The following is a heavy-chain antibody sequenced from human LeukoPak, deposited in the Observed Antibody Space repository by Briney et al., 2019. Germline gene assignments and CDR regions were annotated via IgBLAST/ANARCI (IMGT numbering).Heavy chain of an antibody. Sequence: SETLSLTRTVSGGSLSSYYWSWIRQPAGKGLEWIGRIYTSGGTTYNPSLKSRVTMSVDTSKNQFSLNLSSVTAADTAVYYCVRGPTWFDPWGQGTLVTVSS. D-gene: IGHD1-26*01. CDR1: GGSLSSYY. CDR2: IYTSGGT. CDR3: VRGPTWFDP. V-gene: IGHV4-4*07. J-gene: IGHJ5*02.